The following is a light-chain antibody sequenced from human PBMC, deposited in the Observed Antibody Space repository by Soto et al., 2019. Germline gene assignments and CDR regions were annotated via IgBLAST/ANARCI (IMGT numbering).Light chain of an antibody. CDR1: QSISSY. CDR2: AAS. J-gene: IGKJ3*01. CDR3: QQSYSTLT. V-gene: IGKV1-39*01. Sequence: DIQMTQSPSSLSSSVGDRVTITCRASQSISSYLNWYQQKPGKAPKLLIYAASSLQSEVPSRFSGRGSGTDFTLTISSLQPEDFATYYCQQSYSTLTFGPGTKVDIK.